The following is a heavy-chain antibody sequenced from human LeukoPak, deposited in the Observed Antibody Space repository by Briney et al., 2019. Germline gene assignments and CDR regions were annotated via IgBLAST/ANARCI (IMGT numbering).Heavy chain of an antibody. CDR1: GFTVSSYA. J-gene: IGHJ4*02. D-gene: IGHD1-26*01. CDR2: LGIAGDT. Sequence: GGSLRLSCAASGFTVSSYAMHWVRQPMGKGLEWVSALGIAGDTFYPDSVKGRFTISRENARNSLYLQINSLRAEDTAMYYCARQMQSHGNFDSWGQGTLVTASS. CDR3: ARQMQSHGNFDS. V-gene: IGHV3-13*01.